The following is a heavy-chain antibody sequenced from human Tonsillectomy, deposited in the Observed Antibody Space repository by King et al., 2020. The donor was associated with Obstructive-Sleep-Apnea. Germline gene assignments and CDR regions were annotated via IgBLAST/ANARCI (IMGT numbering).Heavy chain of an antibody. V-gene: IGHV3-21*01. J-gene: IGHJ3*02. CDR1: GFTFSSYS. Sequence: VQLVESGGGLVKPGGSLRLSCAASGFTFSSYSMNWVRQAPGKGLEWVSSISSISSYIYYADSVKGRFTISRDNAKNSLYLQMNSLRAEDTAVYYCARARGSAFDIWGQGTMVTVSS. CDR3: ARARGSAFDI. D-gene: IGHD2-15*01. CDR2: ISSISSYI.